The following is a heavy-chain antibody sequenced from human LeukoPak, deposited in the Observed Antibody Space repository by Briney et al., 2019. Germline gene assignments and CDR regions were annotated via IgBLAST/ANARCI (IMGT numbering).Heavy chain of an antibody. CDR2: VSLSGLT. D-gene: IGHD2-8*01. V-gene: IGHV4-4*02. CDR1: GGSITSTNW. CDR3: SRENGAFSPFGY. J-gene: IGHJ4*02. Sequence: SETLSLTCGVSGGSITSTNWWSWVRQPPGQGLGWIGEVSLSGLTNYNPSLSSRVIMALDTSKNHLSLHLTSVTAADTAVYYCSRENGAFSPFGYWGQGYLVTVLS.